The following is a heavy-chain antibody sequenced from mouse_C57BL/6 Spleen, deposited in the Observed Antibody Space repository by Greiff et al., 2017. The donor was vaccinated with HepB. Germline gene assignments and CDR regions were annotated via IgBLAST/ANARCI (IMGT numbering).Heavy chain of an antibody. D-gene: IGHD2-3*01. CDR1: GYAFSSSW. V-gene: IGHV1-82*01. CDR3: ASANCDVYYLRFAY. J-gene: IGHJ3*01. CDR2: IYPGDGDT. Sequence: QVQLQQSGPELVKPGASVKFSCKASGYAFSSSWMNWVKQRPGTGLEWIGRIYPGDGDTNYNGKFKGKATLTADTSSSTAYMQLSSLTSEDSAVYCCASANCDVYYLRFAYWGQGTLVTVSA.